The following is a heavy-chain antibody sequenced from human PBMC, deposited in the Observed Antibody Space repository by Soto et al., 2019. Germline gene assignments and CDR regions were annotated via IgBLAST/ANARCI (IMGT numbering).Heavy chain of an antibody. CDR3: AKDRFYYDSSGNHDY. CDR2: ISGSGGST. CDR1: GVTFSSYA. V-gene: IGHV3-23*01. Sequence: GGSLRLSCAAAGVTFSSYAMSWVRLAPGKGLEWVSAISGSGGSTYYADSVKGRFTISRDNSKNTLYLQMNSLRAEDTAVYYCAKDRFYYDSSGNHDYWGQGTLVTVSS. D-gene: IGHD3-22*01. J-gene: IGHJ4*02.